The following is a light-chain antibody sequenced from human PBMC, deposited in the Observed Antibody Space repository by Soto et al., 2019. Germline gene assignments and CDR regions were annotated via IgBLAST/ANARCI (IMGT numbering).Light chain of an antibody. V-gene: IGKV1-17*03. CDR2: AAS. J-gene: IGKJ1*01. Sequence: DIQMTQSPSAMSASVGDRVTITCRASQGISNSLAWFQQKPGKVPKRLIYAASSLQSGVPSRFSGSGSGTDFTLTISSLQAQDVAVYYCHQYYNYPPWTFGQGTKVDI. CDR3: HQYYNYPPWT. CDR1: QGISNS.